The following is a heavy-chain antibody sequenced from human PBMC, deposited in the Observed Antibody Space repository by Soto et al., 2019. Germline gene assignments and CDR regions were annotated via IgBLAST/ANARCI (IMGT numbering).Heavy chain of an antibody. CDR2: ISGSGGST. V-gene: IGHV3-23*01. Sequence: SRFTFSSYAMSWVRQAPGKGLEWLSAISGSGGSTYYADSVKGRFTISRDNSKNTLYLQMNSLRAEDTAVYYCAKDPYYDFWSGYHDYWGQGTLVTVSS. CDR1: RFTFSSYA. J-gene: IGHJ4*02. CDR3: AKDPYYDFWSGYHDY. D-gene: IGHD3-3*01.